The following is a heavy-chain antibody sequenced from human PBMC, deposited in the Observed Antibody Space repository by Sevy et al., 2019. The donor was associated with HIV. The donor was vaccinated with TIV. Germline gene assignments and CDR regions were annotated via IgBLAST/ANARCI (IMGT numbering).Heavy chain of an antibody. CDR2: INHSGGT. CDR3: ASHCTGGSCSHAFDI. CDR1: GGSFSGYY. J-gene: IGHJ3*02. V-gene: IGHV4-34*01. Sequence: SETLSLTCAVYGGSFSGYYWSWIRQPPGKGLEWIGEINHSGGTNYNPSLKRRVTISADTSKNQFSLKLNSVTAADTAVYYCASHCTGGSCSHAFDIWGQGTMVTVSS. D-gene: IGHD2-15*01.